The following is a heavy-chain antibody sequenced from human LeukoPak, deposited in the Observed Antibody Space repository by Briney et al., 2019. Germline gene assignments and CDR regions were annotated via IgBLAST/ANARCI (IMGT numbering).Heavy chain of an antibody. V-gene: IGHV3-23*01. CDR3: AKVRHNVVVTAAFDY. CDR2: ISGSGGST. Sequence: GGSLRLSCAASGFTFSSYAMSWVRQAPGKGLEWVSAISGSGGSTYYADSVKGRFTISRDNSKNTLYLQMNSLRAEDTAVYYCAKVRHNVVVTAAFDYWGQGTLVTVSS. J-gene: IGHJ4*02. D-gene: IGHD2-21*02. CDR1: GFTFSSYA.